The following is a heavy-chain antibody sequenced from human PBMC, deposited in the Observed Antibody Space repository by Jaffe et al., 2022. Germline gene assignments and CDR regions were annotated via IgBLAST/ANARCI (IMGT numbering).Heavy chain of an antibody. Sequence: EVQLVESGGGLVQPGGSLRLSCAASGFTFSSYEMNWVRQAPGKGLEWVSYISSSGSTIYYADSVKGRFTISRDNAKNSLYLQMNSLRAEDTAVYYCARRPYYDILTGRKYYFDYWGQGTLVTVSS. CDR2: ISSSGSTI. D-gene: IGHD3-9*01. CDR3: ARRPYYDILTGRKYYFDY. V-gene: IGHV3-48*03. CDR1: GFTFSSYE. J-gene: IGHJ4*02.